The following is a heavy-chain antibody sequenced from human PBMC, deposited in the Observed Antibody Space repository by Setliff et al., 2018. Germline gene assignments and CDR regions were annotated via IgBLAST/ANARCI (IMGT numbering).Heavy chain of an antibody. V-gene: IGHV5-51*01. J-gene: IGHJ5*02. CDR2: IYPDDSDT. Sequence: GESLKISCKDSASTFSNYWIVWVRQMPGKGLEWMGMIYPDDSDTKYHPSFQGQVTISADKSISTAHLQWSSLKASDTAMYYCARALYPSSFIGHNWFDPWGQGTLVTVSS. CDR1: ASTFSNYW. D-gene: IGHD2-2*01. CDR3: ARALYPSSFIGHNWFDP.